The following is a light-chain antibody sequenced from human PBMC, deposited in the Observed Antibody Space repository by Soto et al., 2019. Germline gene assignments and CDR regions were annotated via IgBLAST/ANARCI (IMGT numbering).Light chain of an antibody. CDR1: SSDVGVYKY. CDR3: SSNITTNTVI. J-gene: IGLJ2*01. CDR2: DVS. V-gene: IGLV2-14*01. Sequence: QSVLTQPASVSGSPGQSIALSCTGTSSDVGVYKYVSWYQHHPGKAPKLIIYDVSARPSGVSDRFSGSKSGNTASLTISGLQGEDEADYYCSSNITTNTVIFGGGTKVTVL.